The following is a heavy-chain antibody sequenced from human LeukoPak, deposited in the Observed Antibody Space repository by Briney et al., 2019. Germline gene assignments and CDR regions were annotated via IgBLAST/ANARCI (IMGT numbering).Heavy chain of an antibody. J-gene: IGHJ4*02. D-gene: IGHD6-19*01. CDR3: AKIDGSSGCFDY. Sequence: GGSLRLSCAASGFTFSSYAMSWVRQAPGKGLEWVSAISGSGGSTYYADSVKGRFSISRDNSKNTLYLQMNSLRDEDMAVYYCAKIDGSSGCFDYWGQGTLVTVSS. V-gene: IGHV3-23*01. CDR1: GFTFSSYA. CDR2: ISGSGGST.